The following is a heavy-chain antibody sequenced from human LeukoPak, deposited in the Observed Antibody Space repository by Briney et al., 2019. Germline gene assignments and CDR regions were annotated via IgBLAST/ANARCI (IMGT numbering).Heavy chain of an antibody. CDR1: GFTVGNYW. Sequence: GGSLRLSCAASGFTVGNYWMSWVRQAPGKGLEWEANIKQDGSEKYYVDSVKGRFTISRDNSKNTLYLQMNSLRAEDTAVYYCAREGYSRGWYDAFDIWGQGTMVTVSS. CDR3: AREGYSRGWYDAFDI. D-gene: IGHD6-19*01. J-gene: IGHJ3*02. V-gene: IGHV3-7*01. CDR2: IKQDGSEK.